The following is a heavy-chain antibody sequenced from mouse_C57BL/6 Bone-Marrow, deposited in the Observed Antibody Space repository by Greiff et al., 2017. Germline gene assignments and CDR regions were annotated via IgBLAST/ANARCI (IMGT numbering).Heavy chain of an antibody. Sequence: VQLQQPGAELVRPGSSVKLSCKASGYTFTSYWMHWVQQRPIQGLEWIGNIDPSDSETHYNQKFKDKATFTVDKSSSTAYMQLSSLTSEDSAVYYCARSRVLLRYPLDYWGQGTTLTVSS. CDR1: GYTFTSYW. D-gene: IGHD1-1*01. CDR2: IDPSDSET. CDR3: ARSRVLLRYPLDY. J-gene: IGHJ2*01. V-gene: IGHV1-52*01.